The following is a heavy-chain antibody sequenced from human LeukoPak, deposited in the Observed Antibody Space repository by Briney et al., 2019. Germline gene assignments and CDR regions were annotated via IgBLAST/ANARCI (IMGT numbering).Heavy chain of an antibody. Sequence: SQTLSLTCSVSGGSLSSGDYYWSWIRQPPGKGLEWIGYIYYNGSTYCNPSLKSRVTISVDRSKNQFSLKLSSVTAADTAVYYCAREGSRGAFDIWGQGTMVTVSS. CDR3: AREGSRGAFDI. CDR1: GGSLSSGDYY. D-gene: IGHD3-10*01. CDR2: IYYNGST. V-gene: IGHV4-30-4*01. J-gene: IGHJ3*02.